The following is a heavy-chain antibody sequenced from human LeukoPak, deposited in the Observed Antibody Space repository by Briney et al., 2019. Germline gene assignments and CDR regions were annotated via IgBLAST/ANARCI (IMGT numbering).Heavy chain of an antibody. Sequence: SETLSLTCTVSGGSISSGDYYWRWIRQPPGKGLEWIGYIYYSGSTYYNPSLKSRVTISVDTSKNQFSLKLSSVTAADTAVYYCARAEARFLEWLPRPDYWGQGTLVTVSS. J-gene: IGHJ4*02. CDR1: GGSISSGDYY. CDR3: ARAEARFLEWLPRPDY. V-gene: IGHV4-30-4*01. D-gene: IGHD3-3*01. CDR2: IYYSGST.